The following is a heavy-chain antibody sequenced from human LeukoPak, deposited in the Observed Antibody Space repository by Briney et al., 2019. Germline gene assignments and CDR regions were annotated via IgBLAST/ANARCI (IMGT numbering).Heavy chain of an antibody. V-gene: IGHV3-23*01. J-gene: IGHJ3*01. CDR2: ISGSASST. CDR3: AMKAVPRPRLHDAFDF. CDR1: GFTFSSYE. D-gene: IGHD5-24*01. Sequence: PGGSLRLSRAASGFTFSSYEMSWVRQAPGKGLEWVSAISGSASSTYHADSVKGRFTISRDNSKNTLYLQMNSLRADDTAVYYCAMKAVPRPRLHDAFDFWGQGTVVSVSS.